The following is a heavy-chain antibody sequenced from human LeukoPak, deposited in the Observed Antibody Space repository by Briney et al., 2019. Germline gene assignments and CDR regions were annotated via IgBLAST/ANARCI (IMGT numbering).Heavy chain of an antibody. V-gene: IGHV3-48*03. D-gene: IGHD3-10*01. CDR3: ASRGLLWFGEF. CDR2: ISSSGSTI. J-gene: IGHJ4*02. CDR1: GFTFSSYE. Sequence: GGSLRLSCAASGFTFSSYEMNWVRQAPGKGLEWVSYISSSGSTIYYADSVKGRFTISRDNAKNSLYLQMSSLRAEDTAVYYCASRGLLWFGEFWGQGTLVTVSS.